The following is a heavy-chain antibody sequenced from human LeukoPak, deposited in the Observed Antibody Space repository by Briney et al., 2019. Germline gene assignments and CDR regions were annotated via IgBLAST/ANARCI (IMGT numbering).Heavy chain of an antibody. CDR2: ISGSGGST. D-gene: IGHD1-26*01. Sequence: GGSLRLSCAASGFTFSSYAMSWVRQAPGKGLEWVSAISGSGGSTYYADSVKGRFPISRDNSKNTLYLQRNSLRAEDTAVYYCATSSGSYYDYWGQGTLLTVSS. J-gene: IGHJ4*02. CDR3: ATSSGSYYDY. CDR1: GFTFSSYA. V-gene: IGHV3-23*01.